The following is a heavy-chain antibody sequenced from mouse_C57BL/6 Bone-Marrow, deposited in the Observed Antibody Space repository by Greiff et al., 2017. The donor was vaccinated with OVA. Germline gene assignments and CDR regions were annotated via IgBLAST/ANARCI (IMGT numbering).Heavy chain of an antibody. D-gene: IGHD2-4*01. CDR2: INPNNGGT. CDR1: GYTFTDYN. Sequence: EVMLVESGPELVKPGASVKIPCKASGYTFTDYNMDWVKQSHGKSLEWIGDINPNNGGTIYNQKFKGKATLTVDKSSSTAYMELRSLTSEDTAVYYCARRGNYDYDGDAMDYWGQGTSVTVSS. CDR3: ARRGNYDYDGDAMDY. V-gene: IGHV1-18*01. J-gene: IGHJ4*01.